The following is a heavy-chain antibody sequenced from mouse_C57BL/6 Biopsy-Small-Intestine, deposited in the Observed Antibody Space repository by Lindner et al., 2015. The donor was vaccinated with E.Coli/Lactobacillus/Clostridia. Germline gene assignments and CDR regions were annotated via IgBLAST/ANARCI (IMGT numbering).Heavy chain of an antibody. Sequence: VQLQESGPELVKPGASVKISCKASGYSFTDYNMNWVKQSNGKSLEWIGVINPNYGSTSYNQKFKGKATLTVDQSSSTAYMQLNSLTSEDSAVYYCARGYGSTSYWYFDVWGTGTTVTVSS. J-gene: IGHJ1*03. CDR1: GYSFTDYN. D-gene: IGHD1-1*01. V-gene: IGHV1-39*01. CDR2: INPNYGST. CDR3: ARGYGSTSYWYFDV.